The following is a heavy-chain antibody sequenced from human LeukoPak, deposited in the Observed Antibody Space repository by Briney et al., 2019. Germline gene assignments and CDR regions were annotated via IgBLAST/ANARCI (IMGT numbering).Heavy chain of an antibody. CDR2: IFSSGST. V-gene: IGHV4-4*07. CDR3: ARGVGAYNWFDP. CDR1: GDSIINNY. J-gene: IGHJ5*02. D-gene: IGHD1-26*01. Sequence: SETLSLTCTVSGDSIINNYWAWIRQPAGKGPEWIGRIFSSGSTDYNRSLKSRVTISVDKSKNQISLKLTSVTAADTAVYYCARGVGAYNWFDPCGQGTLVTVSS.